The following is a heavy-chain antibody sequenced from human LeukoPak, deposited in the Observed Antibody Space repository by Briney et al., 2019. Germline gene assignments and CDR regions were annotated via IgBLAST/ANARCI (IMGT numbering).Heavy chain of an antibody. Sequence: SETLSLTCAVYGGSFSGYYWSWIRQPPGKGLEWIGEINHSGSTNYNPSLKSRVTISVDTSKNQFSLKLSSVTAADTAVYYCARGPLVTATPYYFDYWGQGTLVTVSS. V-gene: IGHV4-34*01. CDR3: ARGPLVTATPYYFDY. CDR2: INHSGST. CDR1: GGSFSGYY. J-gene: IGHJ4*02. D-gene: IGHD2-21*02.